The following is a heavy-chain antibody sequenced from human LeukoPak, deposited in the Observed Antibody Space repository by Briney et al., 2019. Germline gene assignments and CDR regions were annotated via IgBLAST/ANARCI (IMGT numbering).Heavy chain of an antibody. Sequence: EGSLTLSCTASGLTLSDNWMHWLRQAPGKGLVWVSRIEGDGTGTVYVDSVKGRFTISRDNAKNTLYLQMNSLRAEDTAVYYCTRDYYYRMDVWGKGTTVTVSS. V-gene: IGHV3-74*01. J-gene: IGHJ6*04. CDR3: TRDYYYRMDV. CDR2: IEGDGTGT. CDR1: GLTLSDNW.